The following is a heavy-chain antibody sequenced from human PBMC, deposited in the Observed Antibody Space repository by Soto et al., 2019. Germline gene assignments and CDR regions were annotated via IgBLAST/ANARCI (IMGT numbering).Heavy chain of an antibody. V-gene: IGHV3-23*01. D-gene: IGHD3-16*01. Sequence: PGGSLRLSCAASGFTLSSYAMSWVRQAPGKGLEWVSAISGSGGSTYYADSVKGRFTISRDNSKNTLYLQMNSLKTEDTAVYYCTTDPDLRYWGQGTLVTVSS. J-gene: IGHJ4*02. CDR3: TTDPDLRY. CDR1: GFTLSSYA. CDR2: ISGSGGST.